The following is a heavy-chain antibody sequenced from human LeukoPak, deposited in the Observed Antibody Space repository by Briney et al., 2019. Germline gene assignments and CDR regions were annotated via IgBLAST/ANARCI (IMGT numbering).Heavy chain of an antibody. CDR1: GYTFTSYA. CDR3: ARDSAVVVPAAILSRVDWYFDL. V-gene: IGHV1-3*01. CDR2: INAGNGNT. J-gene: IGHJ2*01. D-gene: IGHD2-2*01. Sequence: ASVKVSCKASGYTFTSYAMHWVRQAPGQRLEWMGWINAGNGNTKYSQKFQGRVTITRDTSASTAYMELSSLRSEDTAVYYCARDSAVVVPAAILSRVDWYFDLWGRGTLVTVSS.